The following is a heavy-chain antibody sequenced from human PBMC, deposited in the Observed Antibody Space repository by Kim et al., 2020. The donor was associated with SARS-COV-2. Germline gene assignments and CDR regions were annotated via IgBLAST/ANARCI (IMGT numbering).Heavy chain of an antibody. Sequence: GGSLRLSCAASGFTVSSNYLNWVRQAPGKGLEWISVTYKDGSSHFAASVRGRFSISRDNSKNTLYLQMNSLRPDDTAVYYCTREGGYYSLIGLWGHSGLDVWGQGTTVTVSS. CDR3: TREGGYYSLIGLWGHSGLDV. V-gene: IGHV3-66*02. J-gene: IGHJ6*02. D-gene: IGHD3-10*01. CDR1: GFTVSSNY. CDR2: TYKDGSS.